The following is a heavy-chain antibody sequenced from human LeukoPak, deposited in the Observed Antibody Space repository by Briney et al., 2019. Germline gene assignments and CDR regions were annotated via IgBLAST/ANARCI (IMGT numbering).Heavy chain of an antibody. CDR3: ARHESRRDGYNLGY. Sequence: SETLSLTCTVSGGSISSYYWSWIRQPPGKGLEWIGYIYTSGSTNYNPSLESRVTISVDTSKNQFSLKLSSVTAAGTAVYYCARHESRRDGYNLGYWGQGTLVTVSS. J-gene: IGHJ4*02. V-gene: IGHV4-4*09. D-gene: IGHD5-24*01. CDR2: IYTSGST. CDR1: GGSISSYY.